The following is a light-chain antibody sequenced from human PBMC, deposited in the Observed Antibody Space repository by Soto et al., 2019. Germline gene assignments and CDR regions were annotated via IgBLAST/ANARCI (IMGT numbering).Light chain of an antibody. CDR2: AAS. J-gene: IGKJ4*01. CDR1: QDISNF. V-gene: IGKV1-17*03. Sequence: DIQMTQSPSVLSASVGDRVTITCRASQDISNFLAWFQQKPGKVPERLIYAASSLQSGVPSRFSGRGSGTEFTLTIRSLQPEDVANYYCLPHDRFPRTVGGGTRLEIK. CDR3: LPHDRFPRT.